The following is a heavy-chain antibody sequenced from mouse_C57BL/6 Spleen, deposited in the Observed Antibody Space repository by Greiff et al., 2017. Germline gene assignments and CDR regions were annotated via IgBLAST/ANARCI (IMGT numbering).Heavy chain of an antibody. V-gene: IGHV5-4*01. CDR3: ARDKGGYDENYFDY. D-gene: IGHD2-2*01. J-gene: IGHJ2*01. Sequence: EVKLQESGGGLVKPGGSLKLSCAASGFTFSSYAMSWVRQTPEKRLEWVATISDGGSYTYYPDNVKGRFTISRDNAKNNLYLQMSHLKSEDTAMYYCARDKGGYDENYFDYWGQGTTLTVSS. CDR2: ISDGGSYT. CDR1: GFTFSSYA.